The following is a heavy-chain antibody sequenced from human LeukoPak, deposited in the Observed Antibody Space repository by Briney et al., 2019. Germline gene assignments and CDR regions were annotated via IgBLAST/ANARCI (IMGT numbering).Heavy chain of an antibody. D-gene: IGHD3-16*02. CDR2: INPSGGST. CDR1: GYTFTSYY. J-gene: IGHJ6*02. CDR3: ARAQLRLGELSPKRYCYGMDV. V-gene: IGHV1-46*01. Sequence: ASVKVSCKASGYTFTSYYMHWVRQAPGQGLEWMGIINPSGGSTSYAQKFQGRVTMTRDTSTSTVYMELSSLRSEDTAVYYCARAQLRLGELSPKRYCYGMDVWGQGTTVTVSS.